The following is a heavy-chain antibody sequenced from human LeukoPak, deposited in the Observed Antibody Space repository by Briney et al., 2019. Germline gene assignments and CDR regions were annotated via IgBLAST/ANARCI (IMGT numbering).Heavy chain of an antibody. CDR2: IYTSGST. J-gene: IGHJ6*02. CDR1: GGSISSYY. D-gene: IGHD2-2*02. Sequence: PSETLSLTCTVSGGSISSYYWSWIRQPAGKGLEWIGRIYTSGSTNYNPSLKSRVTMSVDTSKNQFSPKLSSVTAADTAVYYCARDRFPGYCSSTSCYRDYYYGMDVWGQGTTVTVSS. V-gene: IGHV4-4*07. CDR3: ARDRFPGYCSSTSCYRDYYYGMDV.